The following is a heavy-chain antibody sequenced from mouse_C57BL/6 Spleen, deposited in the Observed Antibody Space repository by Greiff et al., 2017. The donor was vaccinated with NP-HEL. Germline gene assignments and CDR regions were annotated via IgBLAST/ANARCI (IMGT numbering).Heavy chain of an antibody. V-gene: IGHV1-76*01. CDR1: GYTFTDNY. Sequence: QVQLQQSGAELVRPGASVKLSCKASGYTFTDNYINWVKQRPGQGLEWIARIYPGSGNTYYNEKFQGKATLTAEKSSSTAYMQLSSLTSEDSAVYFCARGRPLYWYFEVWGTGTTVTVSS. D-gene: IGHD6-1*01. CDR3: ARGRPLYWYFEV. CDR2: IYPGSGNT. J-gene: IGHJ1*03.